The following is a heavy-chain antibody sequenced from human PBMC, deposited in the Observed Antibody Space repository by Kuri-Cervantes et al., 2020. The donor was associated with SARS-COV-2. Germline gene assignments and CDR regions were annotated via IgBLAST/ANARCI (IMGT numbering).Heavy chain of an antibody. CDR1: GGSISSGGYY. CDR2: IYYSGST. V-gene: IGHV4-30-4*08. CDR3: ARKNYLRSWGMDV. Sequence: SETLSLTCTVSGGSISSGGYYWSWIRQHPGKGLEWIGYIYYSGSTYYNPSLKSRVTISVDTSKNQFSLKLSSVTAADTAVYYCARKNYLRSWGMDVWGQGTLVTVSS. J-gene: IGHJ4*02. D-gene: IGHD2-8*02.